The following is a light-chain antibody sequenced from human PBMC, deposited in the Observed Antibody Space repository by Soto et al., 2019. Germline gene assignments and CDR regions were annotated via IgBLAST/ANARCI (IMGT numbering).Light chain of an antibody. CDR3: QQYNSYPWT. V-gene: IGKV1D-8*03. CDR1: QGISSY. J-gene: IGKJ1*01. CDR2: DAS. Sequence: VIWMTQSPSLLSASTGDRVTISCRMSQGISSYLAWYQQTPGKAPKLLIYDASSLESGVPSSFSGSGSGTEFTLTISSLQPDDFATYYCQQYNSYPWTFGQGTKVDIK.